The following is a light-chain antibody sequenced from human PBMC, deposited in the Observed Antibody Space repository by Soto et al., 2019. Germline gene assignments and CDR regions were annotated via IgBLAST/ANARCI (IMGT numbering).Light chain of an antibody. V-gene: IGKV1-8*01. J-gene: IGKJ1*01. CDR2: AAS. CDR1: QGISSY. Sequence: AIRMTQSPSSLSASTGDRVTITCRASQGISSYLAWYQQKPGKAPKLLIYAASSLQSGVPSRFSGSGSGTDFTLTISSLQPEDFATYYCQQSYSTPRTFGQGTTGDI. CDR3: QQSYSTPRT.